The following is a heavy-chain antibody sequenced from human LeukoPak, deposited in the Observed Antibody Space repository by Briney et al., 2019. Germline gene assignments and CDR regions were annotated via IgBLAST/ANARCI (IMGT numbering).Heavy chain of an antibody. CDR2: ITRTSNSI. D-gene: IGHD3-10*02. V-gene: IGHV3-48*04. J-gene: IGHJ6*04. CDR1: GFTFTSHS. Sequence: PGGSLRLSCVASGFTFTSHSMNWVRQAPGKGLEWVSYITRTSNSIYYADSVKGRFTISRDNAKNSLYLQMNSLRAEDTAVYYCAELGITMIGGVWGKGTTVTISS. CDR3: AELGITMIGGV.